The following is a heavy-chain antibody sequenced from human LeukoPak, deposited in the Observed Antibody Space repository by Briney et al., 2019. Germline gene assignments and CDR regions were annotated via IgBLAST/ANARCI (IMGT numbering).Heavy chain of an antibody. V-gene: IGHV1-46*01. Sequence: ASVKVSCKASGYTFTSYYMHWVRQAPGQGLEWMGIISPSGGSTSYAQKFQGRVTMTRDTSTSTVYMELSSLRSEDTAVYYCARVWMGADDAFDIWGQGTMVTVSS. CDR2: ISPSGGST. D-gene: IGHD1-26*01. CDR3: ARVWMGADDAFDI. J-gene: IGHJ3*02. CDR1: GYTFTSYY.